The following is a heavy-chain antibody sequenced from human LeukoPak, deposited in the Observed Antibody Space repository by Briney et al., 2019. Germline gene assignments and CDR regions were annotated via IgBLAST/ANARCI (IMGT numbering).Heavy chain of an antibody. J-gene: IGHJ4*02. D-gene: IGHD1-26*01. V-gene: IGHV3-23*01. CDR3: AKEGIVGSFDY. CDR1: GFTFSSYA. Sequence: GGSLRLSCAASGFTFSSYAISWVREAPGRGLEWVSAISGSGGSTYYAGSVKGRFTISRDNSKNTLYLQMISLRAVDTAVYYCAKEGIVGSFDYWGKGTLVTVSS. CDR2: ISGSGGST.